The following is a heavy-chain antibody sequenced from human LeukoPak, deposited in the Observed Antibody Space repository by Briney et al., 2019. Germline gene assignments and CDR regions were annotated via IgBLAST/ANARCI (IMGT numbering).Heavy chain of an antibody. J-gene: IGHJ4*02. CDR2: IYYSGST. CDR1: GGSMSYYY. CDR3: ARVLGYCSSTSCYKGGIFDY. Sequence: SETLSLTCTVSGGSMSYYYWSWIRQSPGKGLEWIGYIYYSGSTDYNPSLKSRVTISIDTSKNQFSLKLSSVTAADTAVYYCARVLGYCSSTSCYKGGIFDYWGQGTLVTVSS. V-gene: IGHV4-59*01. D-gene: IGHD2-2*02.